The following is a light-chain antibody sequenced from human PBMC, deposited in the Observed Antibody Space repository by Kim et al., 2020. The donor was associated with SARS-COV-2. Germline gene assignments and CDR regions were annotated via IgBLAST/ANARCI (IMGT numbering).Light chain of an antibody. CDR3: QEYKSDSWT. J-gene: IGKJ1*01. Sequence: GDRVTITCRTSQSINIWLAWYQQKPGKAPNLLIYDASILESGVPSRFRGSVAGTQFTLTISSLQPVDFATYYCQEYKSDSWTFGQGTKVYIK. CDR1: QSINIW. V-gene: IGKV1-5*01. CDR2: DAS.